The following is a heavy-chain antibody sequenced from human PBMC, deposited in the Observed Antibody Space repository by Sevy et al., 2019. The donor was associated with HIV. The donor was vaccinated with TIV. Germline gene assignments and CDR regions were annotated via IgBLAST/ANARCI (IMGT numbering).Heavy chain of an antibody. CDR2: ISVSNGNT. CDR1: GYTFSNYG. Sequence: VAVKVSCKTSGYTFSNYGISWVRQAPRQGLEWMGWISVSNGNTKYAQKFRGRVTLSTERSTSTVYVELKSLRFDDTAVYYCARVAGAYDYWGQGTLVCVSS. D-gene: IGHD6-13*01. CDR3: ARVAGAYDY. J-gene: IGHJ4*02. V-gene: IGHV1-18*01.